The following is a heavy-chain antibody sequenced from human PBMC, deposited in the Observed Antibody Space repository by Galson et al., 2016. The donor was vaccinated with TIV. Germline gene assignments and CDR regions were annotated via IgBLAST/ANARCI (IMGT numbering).Heavy chain of an antibody. D-gene: IGHD3-3*01. V-gene: IGHV3-30*02. J-gene: IGHJ6*02. CDR3: AKGMAIFGVIPPWGGMDV. CDR1: GFTFSTYV. CDR2: VRYDGSHK. Sequence: SLRLSCAASGFTFSTYVMHWVRQAPGKGLEWVAFVRYDGSHKNYADSVKGRFTISRDNSKYTLYLQTKRLRAEDTAVYYCAKGMAIFGVIPPWGGMDVWGQGTTVTVSS.